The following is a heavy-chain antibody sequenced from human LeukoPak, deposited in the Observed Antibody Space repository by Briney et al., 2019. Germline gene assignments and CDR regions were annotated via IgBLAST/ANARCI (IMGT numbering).Heavy chain of an antibody. D-gene: IGHD5-18*01. Sequence: TGGSLRLSCAASGFAFSSHWMHWVRQVPGKGLVWVSRINSDGSTTTYADSVKGRFTISRDNAKNTLYLQMNSLRAEDTAVYYCARGYIYGYDCWGQGALVTVSS. CDR1: GFAFSSHW. CDR3: ARGYIYGYDC. V-gene: IGHV3-74*01. J-gene: IGHJ4*02. CDR2: INSDGSTT.